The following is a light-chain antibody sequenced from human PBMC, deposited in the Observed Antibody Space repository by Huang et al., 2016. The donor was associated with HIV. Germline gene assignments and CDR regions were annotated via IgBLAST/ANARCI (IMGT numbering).Light chain of an antibody. Sequence: DIQMTQSPSSLSASVGDRVTITCRASQSITSYLNWYQQKPGKAPKLLIYAASSLQSGVQSRFSGSGSGTDFTLTINSLQREDFATYYCQQSYSMPPTFGQGTRLEIK. CDR3: QQSYSMPPT. CDR2: AAS. V-gene: IGKV1-39*01. J-gene: IGKJ5*01. CDR1: QSITSY.